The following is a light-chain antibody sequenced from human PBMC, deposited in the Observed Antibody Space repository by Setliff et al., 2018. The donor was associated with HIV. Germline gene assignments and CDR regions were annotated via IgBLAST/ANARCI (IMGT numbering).Light chain of an antibody. CDR3: ASWDESLGGLYV. CDR2: RSD. V-gene: IGLV1-47*01. Sequence: GTPGQNVTIFCSGTTSNIGSSFVSWYRQLPGTTPQLLIYRSDQRPSGVPDRFSGSKSGTSASLAITGPRSDDEADYYCASWDESLGGLYVFGGGTKVTVL. CDR1: TSNIGSSF. J-gene: IGLJ1*01.